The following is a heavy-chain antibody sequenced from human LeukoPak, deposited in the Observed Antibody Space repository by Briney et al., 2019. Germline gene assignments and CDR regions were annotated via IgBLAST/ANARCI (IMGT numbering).Heavy chain of an antibody. CDR2: INHSGST. Sequence: PSETLSLTCAVYGGSFSGYYWSWIRQPPGKGLEWIGEINHSGSTSYNPSLKSRVTISVDTSKNQFSLKLSSVTAADTAVYYCARSWGFPLDYWGQGTLVTVSS. CDR3: ARSWGFPLDY. D-gene: IGHD3-16*01. CDR1: GGSFSGYY. V-gene: IGHV4-34*01. J-gene: IGHJ4*02.